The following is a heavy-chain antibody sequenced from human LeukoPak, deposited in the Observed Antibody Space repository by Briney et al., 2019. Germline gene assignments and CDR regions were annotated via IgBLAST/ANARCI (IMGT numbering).Heavy chain of an antibody. V-gene: IGHV1-8*01. CDR3: ARGYSSPVPNFDY. CDR2: MNPVSGNA. J-gene: IGHJ4*02. D-gene: IGHD6-19*01. Sequence: ASVKVSCKASGYTCTNFDINWVRQAPGQGLEWMGWMNPVSGNAGSAQKFQGRVTLTRDTSITTAYMELPSLTSDDTAVYYCARGYSSPVPNFDYWGQGTLVTVSS. CDR1: GYTCTNFD.